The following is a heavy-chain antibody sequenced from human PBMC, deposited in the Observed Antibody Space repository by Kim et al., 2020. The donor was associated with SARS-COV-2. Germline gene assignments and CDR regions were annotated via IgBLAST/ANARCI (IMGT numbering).Heavy chain of an antibody. J-gene: IGHJ6*02. CDR1: GGTFSSYA. CDR3: ARDKGGYSSGYYYYYGMDV. V-gene: IGHV1-69*13. CDR2: IIPIFGTA. Sequence: SVKVSCKASGGTFSSYAISWVRQAPGQGLEWMGGIIPIFGTANYAQKFQGRVTITADESTSTAYMELSSLRSEDTAVYYCARDKGGYSSGYYYYYGMDVWGQGTTVTVSS. D-gene: IGHD6-19*01.